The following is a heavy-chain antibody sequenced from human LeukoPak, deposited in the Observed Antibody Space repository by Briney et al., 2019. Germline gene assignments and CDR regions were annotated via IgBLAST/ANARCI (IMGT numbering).Heavy chain of an antibody. CDR3: ARDPVGVRYSSGPGAKFDY. Sequence: GGSLRLSCAASGFTFSSYSMNWVRQAPGKGLEWVSSISSSSSYMYYADSVKGRFTISRDNAKNSLYLQMNSLRAEDTAVYYCARDPVGVRYSSGPGAKFDYWGQGTLVTVSS. CDR2: ISSSSSYM. J-gene: IGHJ4*02. V-gene: IGHV3-21*01. CDR1: GFTFSSYS. D-gene: IGHD6-19*01.